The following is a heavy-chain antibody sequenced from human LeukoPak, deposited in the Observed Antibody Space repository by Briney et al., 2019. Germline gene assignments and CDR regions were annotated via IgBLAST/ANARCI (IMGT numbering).Heavy chain of an antibody. V-gene: IGHV3-13*04. CDR2: IGTAGDT. D-gene: IGHD6-19*01. CDR1: GFSFSSYD. CDR3: AGKKQSAFDY. J-gene: IGHJ4*02. Sequence: GGSLRLSCAASGFSFSSYDMHWVRQAPVKGLEWVSAIGTAGDTYYPGSVKGRFSVSRENAKNSLYLQMNSLRAGDTAVYYCAGKKQSAFDYWGQGTLVTVSS.